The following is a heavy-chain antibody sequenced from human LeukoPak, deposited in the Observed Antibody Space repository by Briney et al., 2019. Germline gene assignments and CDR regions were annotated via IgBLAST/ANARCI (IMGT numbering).Heavy chain of an antibody. V-gene: IGHV1-2*06. CDR1: GYTFTGYY. J-gene: IGHJ4*02. CDR3: ARTGTTFLDSGY. CDR2: INPNSGGT. D-gene: IGHD1-7*01. Sequence: GASVKVSCKASGYTFTGYYIHWVRQAPGQGLEWMGRINPNSGGTNYAQIFQGRVTMTRDTSITTAYLELSRLRFDDTAVYYCARTGTTFLDSGYWGQGTLVTVSS.